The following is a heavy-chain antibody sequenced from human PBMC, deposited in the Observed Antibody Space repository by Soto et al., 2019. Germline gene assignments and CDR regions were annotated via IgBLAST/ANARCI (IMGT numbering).Heavy chain of an antibody. CDR1: GFTFSSYS. CDR2: ISSSSSTI. CDR3: ASMGDYGDYGAKYYFDY. V-gene: IGHV3-48*02. Sequence: EVQLVESGGGLVQPGGSLRLSCAASGFTFSSYSMNWVRQAPGKGLEWVSYISSSSSTIYYADSVKGRFTISRDNAKNXRYLQMNSLRDEDTAVYYCASMGDYGDYGAKYYFDYWGQGTLVTVSS. J-gene: IGHJ4*02. D-gene: IGHD4-17*01.